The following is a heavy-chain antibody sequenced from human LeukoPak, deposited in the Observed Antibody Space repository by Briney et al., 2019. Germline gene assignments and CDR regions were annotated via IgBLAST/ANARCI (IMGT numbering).Heavy chain of an antibody. CDR1: GGSFSGYY. D-gene: IGHD2-2*01. CDR2: INHSGST. Sequence: SETLSLTCAVYGGSFSGYYWSWIRQPPGKGLEWIGEINHSGSTNYNPSLKSRVTISVDTSKNQFSLKLSSVTAADTAVYYCARAGYDCCSTSCYGGTYYFDYWGQGTLVTVSP. V-gene: IGHV4-34*01. J-gene: IGHJ4*02. CDR3: ARAGYDCCSTSCYGGTYYFDY.